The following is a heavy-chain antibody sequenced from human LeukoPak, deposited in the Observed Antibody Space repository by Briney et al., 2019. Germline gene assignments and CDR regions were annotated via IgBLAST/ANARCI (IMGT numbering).Heavy chain of an antibody. CDR1: GFTFSSYS. V-gene: IGHV4-34*01. CDR2: INHSGST. Sequence: TGGSLRLSCAASGFTFSSYSMNWVRQAPGKGLEWIGEINHSGSTNYNPSLKSRVTISVDTSENQFSLKLSSVTAADTAVYYCARVLGGSYLVAVDYWGQGTLVTVSS. CDR3: ARVLGGSYLVAVDY. D-gene: IGHD1-26*01. J-gene: IGHJ4*02.